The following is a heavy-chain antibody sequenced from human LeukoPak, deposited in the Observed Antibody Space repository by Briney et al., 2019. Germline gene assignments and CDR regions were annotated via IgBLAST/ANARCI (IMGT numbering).Heavy chain of an antibody. J-gene: IGHJ6*03. D-gene: IGHD6-13*01. CDR2: INPSGGST. CDR1: GYTFNSYY. V-gene: IGHV1-46*02. CDR3: ARGSIAAAGYYYYYMDV. Sequence: ASVKVSCKASGYTFNSYYMHWVRQAPGQGLEWRGIINPSGGSTSYAQKLQGRVTMTRDMSTSTVYMELSSLRSEDTAVYYCARGSIAAAGYYYYYMDVWGKGTTVTVSS.